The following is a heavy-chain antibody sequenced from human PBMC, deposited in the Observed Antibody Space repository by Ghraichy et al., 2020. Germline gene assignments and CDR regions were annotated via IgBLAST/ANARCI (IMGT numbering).Heavy chain of an antibody. J-gene: IGHJ4*02. CDR2: INHSGST. V-gene: IGHV4-34*01. CDR3: ARGRKSSQQLVPLPFDY. CDR1: NAPFKSYY. D-gene: IGHD6-13*01. Sequence: PETLSLTCAVYNAPFKSYYWSWIRQPPGKGLEWIGEINHSGSTKCNPYLKSRVSMSVDTSTDQVSLNLRSVTAADTAVYYCARGRKSSQQLVPLPFDYWGQGTLVTVPS.